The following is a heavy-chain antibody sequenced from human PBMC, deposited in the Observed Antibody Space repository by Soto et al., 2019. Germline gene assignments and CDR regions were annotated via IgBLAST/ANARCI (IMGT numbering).Heavy chain of an antibody. Sequence: QITWKESGPTLVKPTQTLTLTFAFSGFSLNTRGVGVGWIRQPPERAREWLALIYWNDDKRYSPSLKTRVTITKDTSKNQMVLTMTNMDPVDTATYYCAHRHEDYDVSDFYYWGQGTLVTVSS. CDR1: GFSLNTRGVG. J-gene: IGHJ4*02. CDR3: AHRHEDYDVSDFYY. V-gene: IGHV2-5*01. D-gene: IGHD4-17*01. CDR2: IYWNDDK.